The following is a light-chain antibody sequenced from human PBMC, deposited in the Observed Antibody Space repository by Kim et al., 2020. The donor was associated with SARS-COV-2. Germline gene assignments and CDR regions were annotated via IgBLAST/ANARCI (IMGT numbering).Light chain of an antibody. V-gene: IGLV2-8*01. J-gene: IGLJ1*01. CDR2: EVT. CDR3: SSYGGRNNYV. CDR1: SSDVGGYDY. Sequence: QSALTQPPSASGSPGQSVTISCTGTSSDVGGYDYVSWYQHHPGKAPKLIIFEVTKRPSGVPDRFSGSKSGKTASLTVSGLQVEDEADYYCSSYGGRNNYVFGTGTKVTVL.